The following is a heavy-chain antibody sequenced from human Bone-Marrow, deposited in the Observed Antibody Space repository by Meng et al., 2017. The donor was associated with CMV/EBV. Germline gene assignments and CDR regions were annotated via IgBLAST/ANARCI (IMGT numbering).Heavy chain of an antibody. V-gene: IGHV1-2*02. CDR2: INPNSGGT. Sequence: ASVKVSCKASGYTFSGNYVHWLRQAPAQGLEWMGWINPNSGGTNYAQKFQGRVTMTWGTSISTAYMELSSLRSDDTAMYYCARDMTTTWYGGSDSWGQGTLVTVSS. J-gene: IGHJ4*02. CDR3: ARDMTTTWYGGSDS. D-gene: IGHD3-10*01. CDR1: GYTFSGNY.